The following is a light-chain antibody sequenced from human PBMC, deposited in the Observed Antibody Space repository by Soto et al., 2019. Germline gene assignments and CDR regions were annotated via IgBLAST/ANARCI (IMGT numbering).Light chain of an antibody. V-gene: IGLV2-23*02. CDR3: CGYSRIYNHD. CDR1: SSDVGTYIL. J-gene: IGLJ1*01. CDR2: EVN. Sequence: QSVLTQPASVSGSPGQSITISCTGTSSDVGTYILVSWYQQHPGNAPQLMIYEVNKRPSGVSDRFSGSKSGNTASLTITVLQDEDKDDYSSCGYSRIYNHDFGNGTKV.